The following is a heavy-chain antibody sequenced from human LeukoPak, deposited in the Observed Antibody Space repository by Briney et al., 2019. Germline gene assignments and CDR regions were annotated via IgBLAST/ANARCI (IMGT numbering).Heavy chain of an antibody. CDR1: GLTFSSHW. V-gene: IGHV3-74*01. CDR2: ITNDGSST. D-gene: IGHD2-21*01. J-gene: IGHJ4*02. Sequence: PGGSLRLSCAASGLTFSSHWMHWVRQAPGKGLVWVSRITNDGSSTTYADSVKGRSTIFRDNAKNTLYLQMDSLRGEDTAVYYCAKDFRIGYSAHFDYWGQGALVTVSS. CDR3: AKDFRIGYSAHFDY.